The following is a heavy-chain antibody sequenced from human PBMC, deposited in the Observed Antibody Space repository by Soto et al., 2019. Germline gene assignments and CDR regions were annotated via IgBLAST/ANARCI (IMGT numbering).Heavy chain of an antibody. CDR1: GHSIISGFY. V-gene: IGHV4-38-2*01. CDR3: ARYGYSYSASCFDY. Sequence: SETLSLTCAVSGHSIISGFYCFCGVSQPPGKGLELIGSIYHTESTYYNPSLKSRVTMSVDTSKNELSLKLSSMTAADTAVYFCARYGYSYSASCFDYWGQGTRVTVSS. J-gene: IGHJ4*02. D-gene: IGHD5-18*01. CDR2: IYHTEST.